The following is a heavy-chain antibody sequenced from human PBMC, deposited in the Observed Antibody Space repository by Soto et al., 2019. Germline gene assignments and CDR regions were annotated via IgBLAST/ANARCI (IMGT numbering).Heavy chain of an antibody. CDR3: AKGLVVVADY. CDR1: GFSLSDYW. J-gene: IGHJ4*02. CDR2: ISGSGGST. D-gene: IGHD2-15*01. V-gene: IGHV3-23*01. Sequence: GGSLRLSCAASGFSLSDYWMHWVRQAPGKGLEWVSAISGSGGSTYYADSVKGRFTISRDNSKNTLYLQMNSLRAEDTAVYYCAKGLVVVADYWGQGTLVTVSS.